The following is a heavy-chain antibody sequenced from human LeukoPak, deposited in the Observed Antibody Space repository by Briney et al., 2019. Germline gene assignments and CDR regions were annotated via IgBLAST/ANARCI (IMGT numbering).Heavy chain of an antibody. CDR3: AAVSTKTYYYGLDV. D-gene: IGHD4-17*01. J-gene: IGHJ6*02. CDR2: IFSNDNT. V-gene: IGHV3-53*01. Sequence: PGGSLRLSCAASGFTFTNNYMCWVRQAPGKGLEWVSAIFSNDNTYRADSVKGRFAISRDTSKNTLYLQMNSLRAEDTAVYYCAAVSTKTYYYGLDVWGQGTTVTVSS. CDR1: GFTFTNNY.